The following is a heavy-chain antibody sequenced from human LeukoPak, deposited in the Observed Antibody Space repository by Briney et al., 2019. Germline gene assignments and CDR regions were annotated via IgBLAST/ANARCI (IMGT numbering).Heavy chain of an antibody. CDR2: IRSKTYGGTT. V-gene: IGHV3-49*04. J-gene: IGHJ6*02. Sequence: PGRSLRLSCTVSGFTFGDHAMSWVRQAPGKGLESVGFIRSKTYGGTTEYAASVKGRFIISRDDSTSIAYLQMNSLKTEDTAVYYCTRGPIQLWLYHGMDVWGQGTTVTVSS. D-gene: IGHD5-18*01. CDR3: TRGPIQLWLYHGMDV. CDR1: GFTFGDHA.